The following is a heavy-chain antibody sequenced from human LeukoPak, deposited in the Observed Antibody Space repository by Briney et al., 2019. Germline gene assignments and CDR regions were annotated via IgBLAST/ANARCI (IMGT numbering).Heavy chain of an antibody. V-gene: IGHV4-59*01. D-gene: IGHD4-23*01. J-gene: IGHJ4*02. CDR3: ARGPYVGDNSGLFDY. CDR1: GGSIRSYY. Sequence: SETLSLTCSVSGGSIRSYYWSWIRQPLEKGLEWIGHIYYSGSTNYNPSLKSRVTISLDTSKNQFSLKLSSVTAADTAVYYCARGPYVGDNSGLFDYWGQGTLVTVSS. CDR2: IYYSGST.